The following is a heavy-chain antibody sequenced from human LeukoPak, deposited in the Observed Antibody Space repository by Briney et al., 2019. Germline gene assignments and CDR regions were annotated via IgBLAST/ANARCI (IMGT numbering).Heavy chain of an antibody. CDR1: GFTFSKCG. J-gene: IGHJ6*02. CDR3: ARGGSGSPTCFDV. V-gene: IGHV3-23*01. D-gene: IGHD1-1*01. Sequence: GSLRLSCAASGFTFSKCGMSWVRQAPGKGLEWVSSISVSGGSTYYADSVRGRITISRDNSKNTLYLQMNSLRVEDTAVYYCARGGSGSPTCFDVWGQGTTVTVFS. CDR2: ISVSGGST.